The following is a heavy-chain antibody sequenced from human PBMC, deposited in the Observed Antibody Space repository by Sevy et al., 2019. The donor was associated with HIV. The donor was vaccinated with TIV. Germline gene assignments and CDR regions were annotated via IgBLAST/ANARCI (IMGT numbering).Heavy chain of an antibody. CDR3: AKGGGGHYDPDEIAYYFYYYNMDV. CDR1: GFSFDSYG. J-gene: IGHJ6*03. V-gene: IGHV3-23*01. Sequence: GGSLRLSCAVSGFSFDSYGMTWVRQAPGKGLEWVSAISGSGTRTYYADSVKGRFIISRDNSKNTLDLQMNSLRAEDKGTYYLAKGGGGHYDPDEIAYYFYYYNMDVWGKGTTVTVSS. D-gene: IGHD3-22*01. CDR2: ISGSGTRT.